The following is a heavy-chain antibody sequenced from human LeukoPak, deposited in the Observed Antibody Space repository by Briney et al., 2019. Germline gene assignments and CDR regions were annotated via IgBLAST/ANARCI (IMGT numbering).Heavy chain of an antibody. CDR1: GGSISSGGYS. D-gene: IGHD3-22*01. CDR3: ARGNHYYDSSGYELPFDY. CDR2: IYHSGHT. J-gene: IGHJ4*02. V-gene: IGHV4-30-2*01. Sequence: SQTLSLTCAVSGGSISSGGYSWSWIRQPPGKGLEWIGYIYHSGHTYYNPSLKSRVTISVDRSKNQFSLKLSSVTAADTAVYYCARGNHYYDSSGYELPFDYWGQGTLVTVSS.